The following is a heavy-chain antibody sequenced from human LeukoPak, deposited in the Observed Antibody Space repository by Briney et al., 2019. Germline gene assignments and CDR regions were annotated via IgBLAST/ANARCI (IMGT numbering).Heavy chain of an antibody. Sequence: GASVKVSCKTSGYTFTDYGINWVRQAPGQGLEWMGWISAYNGNTNYAQRLQGRVTMTTDTSTSTAYMELRGLTSDDTAVYYCARDGSTLYYYMDVWGKGTTVTVSS. CDR2: ISAYNGNT. V-gene: IGHV1-18*01. J-gene: IGHJ6*03. CDR3: ARDGSTLYYYMDV. D-gene: IGHD2-2*01. CDR1: GYTFTDYG.